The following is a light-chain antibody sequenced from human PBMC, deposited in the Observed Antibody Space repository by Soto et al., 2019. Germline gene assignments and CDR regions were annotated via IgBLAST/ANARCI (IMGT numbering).Light chain of an antibody. CDR3: QSYDSSLRGV. CDR2: ANY. V-gene: IGLV1-40*01. CDR1: NSDIGAGYD. Sequence: QLVLTQPPSVSGAPGQRVTISCTGGNSDIGAGYDVHWYQQLPGAAPKLVIYANYNRPSGVPDRFSASKSGTSASLAITGLQADDEADYYCQSYDSSLRGVFGTGTKLTVL. J-gene: IGLJ1*01.